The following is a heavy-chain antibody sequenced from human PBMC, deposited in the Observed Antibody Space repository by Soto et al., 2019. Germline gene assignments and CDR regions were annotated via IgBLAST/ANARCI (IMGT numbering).Heavy chain of an antibody. V-gene: IGHV1-69*12. D-gene: IGHD4-4*01. CDR2: IIPIFGTA. Sequence: QVQLVQSGAEVKKPGSSVKVSCKASGGTFSSYAISWVRQAPGQGLEWMGGIIPIFGTADYAQKFQGRVTITAHESTSAAYMELSSLRSEDTAVYYCARDGGVYDYSPFDHWGQGTLVTVSS. CDR3: ARDGGVYDYSPFDH. CDR1: GGTFSSYA. J-gene: IGHJ4*02.